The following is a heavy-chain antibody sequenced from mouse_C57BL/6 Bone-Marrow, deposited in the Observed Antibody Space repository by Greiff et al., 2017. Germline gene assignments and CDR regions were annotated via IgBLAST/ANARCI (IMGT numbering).Heavy chain of an antibody. J-gene: IGHJ3*01. Sequence: VQLQQSDAELVKPGASVKISCKVSGYTFTDPTIHWMKQRPEQGLEWIGYIYPRDGSTKYNEKFKGKATLTADKSSSTAYMQLNSLTSEDSAVYFCALHYYGSSPWFAYWGQGTLVTVSA. CDR3: ALHYYGSSPWFAY. V-gene: IGHV1-78*01. CDR2: IYPRDGST. D-gene: IGHD1-1*01. CDR1: GYTFTDPT.